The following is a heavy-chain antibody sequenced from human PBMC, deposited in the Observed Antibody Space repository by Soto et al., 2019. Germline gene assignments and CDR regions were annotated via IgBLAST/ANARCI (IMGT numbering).Heavy chain of an antibody. Sequence: GGSLRLSCAASGFTFSSYAMHWVRQAPGKGLEWVAVISYDGSNKYYADSVKGRFTISRDNSKNTLYLQMNSLRAEDTAVYYCARDIESHYYYYYGMDVWGQGTTVTVSS. CDR3: ARDIESHYYYYYGMDV. J-gene: IGHJ6*02. V-gene: IGHV3-30-3*01. CDR2: ISYDGSNK. CDR1: GFTFSSYA. D-gene: IGHD1-26*01.